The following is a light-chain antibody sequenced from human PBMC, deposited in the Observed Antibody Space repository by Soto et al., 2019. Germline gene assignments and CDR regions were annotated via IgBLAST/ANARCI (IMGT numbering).Light chain of an antibody. CDR3: QHSYNTPRT. CDR2: AAS. Sequence: DIQMTQSPPSLSASVGNRVTITCRASQSIDSFLNWYQLKPGKAPKLLIYAASSLQSGVPSRFSGSGSWTDFTLTISSLQPEDFATYYCQHSYNTPRTFGQGTKVEIK. J-gene: IGKJ1*01. V-gene: IGKV1-39*01. CDR1: QSIDSF.